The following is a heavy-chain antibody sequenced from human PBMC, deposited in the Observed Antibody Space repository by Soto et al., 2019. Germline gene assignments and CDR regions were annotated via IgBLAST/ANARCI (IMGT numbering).Heavy chain of an antibody. CDR1: GFNFGTYA. CDR3: ARVTPGNNLYYFSGLDV. J-gene: IGHJ6*02. CDR2: IAYDGINT. Sequence: RLSCVASGFNFGTYAIHWVRQAPGKGLQWVALIAYDGINTYYADSVKGRFTISRDNSKNTLHLQMSSLRPEDTGVYFCARVTPGNNLYYFSGLDVWGQGTSVTVSS. D-gene: IGHD1-1*01. V-gene: IGHV3-30-3*01.